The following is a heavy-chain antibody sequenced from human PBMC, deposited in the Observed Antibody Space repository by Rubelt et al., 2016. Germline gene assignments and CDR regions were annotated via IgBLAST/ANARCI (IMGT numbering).Heavy chain of an antibody. Sequence: QVQLVQSGAEVKKPGASVKVSCKASGYPFTSYYMHWVRQAPGQGLAWMGIINPSGGSTSYAQKFQCRCTITRDTSASTAFRELGSLRSEDTAVYYCARKGYGYGMDVWGQGTTVTVSS. V-gene: IGHV1-46*01. J-gene: IGHJ6*02. CDR3: ARKGYGYGMDV. D-gene: IGHD3-16*01. CDR2: INPSGGST. CDR1: GYPFTSYY.